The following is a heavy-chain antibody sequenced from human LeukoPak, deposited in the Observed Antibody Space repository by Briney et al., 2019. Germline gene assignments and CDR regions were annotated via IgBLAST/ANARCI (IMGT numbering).Heavy chain of an antibody. V-gene: IGHV1-8*01. CDR3: ARGGYYDYVWGSYRLSAFDI. J-gene: IGHJ3*02. Sequence: ASVKVSCKASGYTFTSYDINWVRQATGQGLEWMGWMNPNSGNTGYAQKFQGRVTMTRNTSISTAYMELSSLRSEDTAVYYCARGGYYDYVWGSYRLSAFDIRGQGTMVTVSS. D-gene: IGHD3-16*02. CDR2: MNPNSGNT. CDR1: GYTFTSYD.